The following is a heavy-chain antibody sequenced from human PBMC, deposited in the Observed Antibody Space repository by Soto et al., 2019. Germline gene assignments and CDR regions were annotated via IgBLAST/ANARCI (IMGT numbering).Heavy chain of an antibody. CDR3: ARGIAVAGTYTPGV. V-gene: IGHV4-59*01. J-gene: IGHJ4*02. CDR2: IYYSGST. CDR1: GGSISSYY. D-gene: IGHD6-19*01. Sequence: PSETLSLTCTVSGGSISSYYWSWIRQPPGKGLEWIGYIYYSGSTNYNPSLKSRVTISVDTSKNQFSLKLSSVTAADTAVYYCARGIAVAGTYTPGVWGQGTLVTVSS.